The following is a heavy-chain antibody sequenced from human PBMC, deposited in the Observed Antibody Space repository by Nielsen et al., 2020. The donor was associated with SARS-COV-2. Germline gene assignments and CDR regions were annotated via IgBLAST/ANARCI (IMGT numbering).Heavy chain of an antibody. CDR2: IYYSGST. CDR3: AREQLAVFFDY. J-gene: IGHJ4*02. CDR1: GGSISSNSYY. V-gene: IGHV4-39*01. D-gene: IGHD6-13*01. Sequence: SETLSLTCTVSGGSISSNSYYWGWIRQPPGKGLEWIGSIYYSGSTYYNPSLKSRVTISVDTSKNQFSLKLSSVTAADTAVYYCAREQLAVFFDYWGQGTLVTVSS.